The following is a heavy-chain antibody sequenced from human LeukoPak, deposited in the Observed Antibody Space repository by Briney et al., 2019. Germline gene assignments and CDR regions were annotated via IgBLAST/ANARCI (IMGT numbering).Heavy chain of an antibody. CDR1: GYTFTGYY. CDR3: ARVGDSSGNPLDY. Sequence: GASVKVSCKASGYTFTGYYMHWVRQAPGEGLEWMGRINPNIGGTNYAQNFQGRVTMTRDTSISTAYMELSRLRSDDTAVYYCARVGDSSGNPLDYWGQGTLVTVSS. D-gene: IGHD3-22*01. J-gene: IGHJ4*02. V-gene: IGHV1-2*06. CDR2: INPNIGGT.